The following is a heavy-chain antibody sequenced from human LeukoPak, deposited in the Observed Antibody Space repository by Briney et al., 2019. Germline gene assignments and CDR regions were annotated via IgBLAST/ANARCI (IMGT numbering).Heavy chain of an antibody. CDR2: ISSSSSYI. J-gene: IGHJ4*02. CDR1: GFIFSSYS. V-gene: IGHV3-21*01. Sequence: GGSLRLSCAASGFIFSSYSMNWVRQAPGKGLEWVSSISSSSSYIYYADSVKGRSTISRDNAKNSLYLQMNSLRAEDTAVYYCARIVAVAGTDYWGQGTLVTVSS. D-gene: IGHD6-19*01. CDR3: ARIVAVAGTDY.